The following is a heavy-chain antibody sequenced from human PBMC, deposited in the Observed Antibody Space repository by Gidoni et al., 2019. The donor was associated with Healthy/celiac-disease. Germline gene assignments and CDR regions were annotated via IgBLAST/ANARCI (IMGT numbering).Heavy chain of an antibody. J-gene: IGHJ5*02. Sequence: QVQLQESGPGLVKPSQTLSLTCTVSGGSIRSGSYYWRWIRQPAGKGLEWIGRIYTSGSTNYNPSLKSRVTMSVDTSKNQFSLKLSSVTAADTAVYYCARDLADIVVVGWFDPWGQGTLVTVSS. CDR3: ARDLADIVVVGWFDP. CDR1: GGSIRSGSYY. V-gene: IGHV4-61*02. D-gene: IGHD2-2*01. CDR2: IYTSGST.